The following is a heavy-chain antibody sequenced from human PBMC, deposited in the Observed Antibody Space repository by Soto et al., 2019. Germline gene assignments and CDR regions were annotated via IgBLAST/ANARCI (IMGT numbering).Heavy chain of an antibody. D-gene: IGHD3-10*01. J-gene: IGHJ4*02. CDR2: ISYDGSNK. CDR1: GFTFSSFG. CDR3: AKDRMGAGVRGYFDY. V-gene: IGHV3-30*18. Sequence: QVQLVESGGGVVPPGKSLRLSCAGSGFTFSSFGMDWVRQAPGKGLGGVAVISYDGSNKYYADSVKGRFTISRENSKNTLYLQMSSLRADDTAVYYCAKDRMGAGVRGYFDYWGQGTLVTVSS.